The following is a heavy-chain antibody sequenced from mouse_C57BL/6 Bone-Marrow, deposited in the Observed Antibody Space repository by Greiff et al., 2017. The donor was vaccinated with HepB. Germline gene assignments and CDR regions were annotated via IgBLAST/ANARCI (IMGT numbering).Heavy chain of an antibody. D-gene: IGHD1-1*01. CDR3: TRDYYYGSSYYYYAMDY. J-gene: IGHJ4*01. Sequence: EVQRVESGEGLVKPGGSLKLSCAASGFTFSSYAMSWVRQTPEKRLEWVAYISSGGDYIYYADTVKGRFTISRDNARNTLYLQMSSLKSEDTAMYYCTRDYYYGSSYYYYAMDYWGQGTSVTVSS. CDR1: GFTFSSYA. V-gene: IGHV5-9-1*02. CDR2: ISSGGDYI.